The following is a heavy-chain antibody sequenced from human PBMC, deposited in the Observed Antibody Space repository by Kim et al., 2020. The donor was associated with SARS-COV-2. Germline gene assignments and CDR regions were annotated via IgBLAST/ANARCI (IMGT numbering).Heavy chain of an antibody. D-gene: IGHD3-22*01. CDR2: IYYSGST. CDR1: GGSISSSSYY. J-gene: IGHJ5*02. Sequence: SETLSLTCTVSGGSISSSSYYWGWIRQPPGKGLEWIGSIYYSGSTYYNPSLKSRVTISVDTSKNQFSLKLSSVTAADTAVYYCARHRKRSGFTYYYDSSGYDNWFDPWGQGTLVTVSS. V-gene: IGHV4-39*01. CDR3: ARHRKRSGFTYYYDSSGYDNWFDP.